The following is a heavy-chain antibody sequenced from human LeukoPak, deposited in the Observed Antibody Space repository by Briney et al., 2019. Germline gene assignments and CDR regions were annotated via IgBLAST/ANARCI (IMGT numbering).Heavy chain of an antibody. CDR1: GYTFTSYA. D-gene: IGHD2-15*01. Sequence: ASVKVSCKASGYTFTSYAMHWVRQAPGQRLEWMGWINAGNGNTKYSQEFQGRVTITRDTSASTAYMELSSLRSEDMAVYYCAREYCSGGSCGWFDPWGQGTLVTVSS. CDR3: AREYCSGGSCGWFDP. CDR2: INAGNGNT. V-gene: IGHV1-3*03. J-gene: IGHJ5*02.